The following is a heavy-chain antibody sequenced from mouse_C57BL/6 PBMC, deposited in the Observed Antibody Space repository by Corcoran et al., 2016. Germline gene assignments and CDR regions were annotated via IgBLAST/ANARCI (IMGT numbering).Heavy chain of an antibody. V-gene: IGHV14-1*01. D-gene: IGHD1-1*01. Sequence: EVQLQQSGAELVRPGASVKLSCTASGFNIKDYYMHWVKQRPEQGLEWIGRIDPEDGDTEYAPKFQGKATMTEDTSSNTAYLQLSSLTSEDTAVYYCTTDYGYAIDYWGQGTSVTVSS. CDR2: IDPEDGDT. CDR1: GFNIKDYY. CDR3: TTDYGYAIDY. J-gene: IGHJ4*01.